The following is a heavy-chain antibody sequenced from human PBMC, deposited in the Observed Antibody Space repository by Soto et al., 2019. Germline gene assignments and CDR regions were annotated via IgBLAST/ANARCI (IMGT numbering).Heavy chain of an antibody. CDR3: ARGSVGFTGPFFDY. CDR2: IIPILGIA. Sequence: GASVKVSCKASGCTFSSYTISWVRQAPGQGLEWMGRIIPILGIANYAQKFQGRVTITADKSTSTAYMELSSLRSEDTAVYYCARGSVGFTGPFFDYWGQGTLVTVSS. J-gene: IGHJ4*02. CDR1: GCTFSSYT. V-gene: IGHV1-69*02. D-gene: IGHD2-15*01.